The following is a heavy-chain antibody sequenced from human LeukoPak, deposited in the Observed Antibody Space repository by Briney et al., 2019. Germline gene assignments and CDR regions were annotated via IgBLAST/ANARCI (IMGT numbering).Heavy chain of an antibody. CDR3: ARDTLIDYGDYVAIDAFDI. J-gene: IGHJ3*02. D-gene: IGHD4-17*01. CDR2: ISSSSSTI. Sequence: GGSLRLSCAASGFTFSNAWMNWVRQAPGKGLEWVSYISSSSSTIYYADSVKGRFTVSRDNAKNSLYLQMNRLRAEDTALYYCARDTLIDYGDYVAIDAFDIWGQGTMVTVSS. CDR1: GFTFSNAW. V-gene: IGHV3-48*04.